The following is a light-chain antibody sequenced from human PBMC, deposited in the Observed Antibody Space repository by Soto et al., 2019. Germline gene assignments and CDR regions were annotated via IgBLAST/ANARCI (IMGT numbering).Light chain of an antibody. CDR2: GAS. CDR1: QSVTSSS. J-gene: IGKJ2*01. CDR3: QQYGSSPPFT. V-gene: IGKV3-20*01. Sequence: EIVLTQSPGTLSLSPGERATLSCRASQSVTSSSLAWYQQKPGQAPRLLIYGASSRATGIPDRFSASGSGTDFTLTISRLEPEDFAVYFCQQYGSSPPFTFGQGTKV.